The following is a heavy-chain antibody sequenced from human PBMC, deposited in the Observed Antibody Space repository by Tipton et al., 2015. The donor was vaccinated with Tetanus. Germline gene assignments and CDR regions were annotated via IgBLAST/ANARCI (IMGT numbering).Heavy chain of an antibody. CDR1: GFTVSSNY. J-gene: IGHJ4*02. CDR3: ARLAHGDKEAGVH. V-gene: IGHV3-66*04. D-gene: IGHD4-23*01. CDR2: IYSGGST. Sequence: SLRLSCAASGFTVSSNYMSWVRQAPGKGLEWVSVIYSGGSTYYADSVKGRFTISRDNSKNTLYLQMNSLRAEDTAVYYCARLAHGDKEAGVHWGQGTLVTVSS.